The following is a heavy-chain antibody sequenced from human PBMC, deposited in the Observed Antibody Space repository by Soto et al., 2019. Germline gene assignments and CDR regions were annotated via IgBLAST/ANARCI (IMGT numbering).Heavy chain of an antibody. CDR1: GGSISSYY. CDR3: ARSDSGYDYIFDY. J-gene: IGHJ4*02. V-gene: IGHV4-59*08. CDR2: IYYSGST. D-gene: IGHD5-12*01. Sequence: SETLSLTCTVSGGSISSYYWSWIRQPPGKGLEWIGYIYYSGSTNYNPSLKSRVTISVDTSKNQFSLKLSSVTAADTAVYYCARSDSGYDYIFDYWGQGTLVTVSS.